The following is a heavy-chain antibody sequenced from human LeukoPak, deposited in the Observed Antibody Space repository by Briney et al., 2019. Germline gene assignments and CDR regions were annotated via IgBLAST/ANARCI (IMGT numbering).Heavy chain of an antibody. Sequence: GSLRLSCAASGLTFSSYSMNWVRQAPGKGLEWVSSISTSSSYIYYADSVKGRFTISRDNAKNSLYLQMNSLRAEDTAVYYCARVSGTFGELYWGQGTLVTVSS. V-gene: IGHV3-21*01. CDR3: ARVSGTFGELY. CDR1: GLTFSSYS. J-gene: IGHJ4*02. D-gene: IGHD3-10*01. CDR2: ISTSSSYI.